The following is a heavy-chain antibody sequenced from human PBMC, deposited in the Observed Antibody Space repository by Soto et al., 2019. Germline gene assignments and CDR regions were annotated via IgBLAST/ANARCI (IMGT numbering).Heavy chain of an antibody. V-gene: IGHV1-69*13. CDR2: IIPIFGTA. J-gene: IGHJ4*02. D-gene: IGHD5-18*01. CDR1: GGTFSSYA. CDR3: ASPSGYSYGPSDY. Sequence: ASVKVSCKASGGTFSSYAISWVRQAPGQGLEWMGGIIPIFGTANYAQKFQGRVTITADESTSTAYMELSSLRSEDTAVYYCASPSGYSYGPSDYWGQGTLVTVSS.